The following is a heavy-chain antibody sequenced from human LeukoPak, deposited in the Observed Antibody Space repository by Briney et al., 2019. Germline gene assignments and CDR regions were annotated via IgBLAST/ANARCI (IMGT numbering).Heavy chain of an antibody. Sequence: SVKVSCKASGGTFSSYAINWVRQAPGPGLEWMGRIIPILGIANYAQKFQGRVTITADKSTSTAYMELSSLRSEDTAVYYCARDRNYYDSSGPDGYWGQGTLVTVSS. CDR3: ARDRNYYDSSGPDGY. CDR2: IIPILGIA. CDR1: GGTFSSYA. J-gene: IGHJ4*02. V-gene: IGHV1-69*04. D-gene: IGHD3-22*01.